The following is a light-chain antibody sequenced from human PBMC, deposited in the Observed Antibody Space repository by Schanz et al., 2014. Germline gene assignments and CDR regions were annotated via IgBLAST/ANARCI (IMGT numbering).Light chain of an antibody. CDR2: DVT. J-gene: IGLJ2*01. CDR1: SSDIGSYNY. CDR3: SSYTSSSTLV. V-gene: IGLV2-14*01. Sequence: QSALTQPASVSGSPGQSITISCTGTSSDIGSYNYVSWYQQYPGEAPKLIIYDVTYRPSGVSHRFSGSKSGNTASLTISGLQAEDEADYYCSSYTSSSTLVFGGGTKLTVL.